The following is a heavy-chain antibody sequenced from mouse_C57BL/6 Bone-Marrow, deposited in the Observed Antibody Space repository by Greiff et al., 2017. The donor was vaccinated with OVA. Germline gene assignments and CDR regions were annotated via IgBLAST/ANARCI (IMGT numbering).Heavy chain of an antibody. J-gene: IGHJ4*01. CDR1: GYAFSSSW. D-gene: IGHD1-1*01. Sequence: VKLKESGPELVKPGASVKISCKASGYAFSSSWMNWVKQRPGKGLEWIGRIYPGDGATNYNGKFKGKATLTADKSSSTAYMQLSSLTSEDSAVYFCVLSYYYGSPYYYAMDYWGQGTSVTVSS. V-gene: IGHV1-82*01. CDR3: VLSYYYGSPYYYAMDY. CDR2: IYPGDGAT.